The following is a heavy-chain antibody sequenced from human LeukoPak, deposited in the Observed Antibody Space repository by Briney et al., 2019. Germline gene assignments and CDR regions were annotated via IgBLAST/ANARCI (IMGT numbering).Heavy chain of an antibody. Sequence: GRCLRLSCAASGFTFSSYGMHWVRQAPGKGLEWVAVIWYDGSNKYYADSVKGRFTISRDNSKNTLYLQMNSLRAEDTAVYYCAREENILTGYYRHWGQGTLVTVSS. CDR1: GFTFSSYG. CDR2: IWYDGSNK. V-gene: IGHV3-33*01. D-gene: IGHD3-9*01. CDR3: AREENILTGYYRH. J-gene: IGHJ4*02.